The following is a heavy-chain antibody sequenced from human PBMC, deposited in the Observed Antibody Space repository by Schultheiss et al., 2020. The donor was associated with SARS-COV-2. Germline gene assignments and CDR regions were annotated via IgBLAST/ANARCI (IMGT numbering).Heavy chain of an antibody. CDR3: ASEWVVVAANWWFDP. CDR2: ISAYNGNT. Sequence: ASVKVSCKASGFSLSRYGITWVRQAPGQGLEWMGWISAYNGNTNYAQKLQGRVTMTRDTSISTAYMELSRLRSDDTAVYYCASEWVVVAANWWFDPWGQGTLVTVSS. V-gene: IGHV1-18*01. CDR1: GFSLSRYG. J-gene: IGHJ5*02. D-gene: IGHD2-15*01.